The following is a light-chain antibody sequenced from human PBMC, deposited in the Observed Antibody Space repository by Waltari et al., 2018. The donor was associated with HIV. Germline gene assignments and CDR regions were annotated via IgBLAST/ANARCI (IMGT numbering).Light chain of an antibody. CDR1: QSINRSY. CDR2: CAS. CDR3: QQYGSSPIT. J-gene: IGKJ5*01. V-gene: IGKV3-20*01. Sequence: EIVLTQSPGIPSLSAGERATLSCRASQSINRSYLAWYQHKPGQAPRLLIYCASNRASGIPDRFSGSGSGTDFTLTFSRLEPDDIALYYCQQYGSSPITFGQGKRLEI.